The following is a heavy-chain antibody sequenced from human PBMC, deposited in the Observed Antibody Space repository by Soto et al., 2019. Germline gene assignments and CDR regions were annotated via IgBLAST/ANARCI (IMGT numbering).Heavy chain of an antibody. V-gene: IGHV4-59*01. CDR2: IYYSGST. Sequence: SETLSLTCTVSGGSISSYYWSWIRQPPGKGLEWIGYIYYSGSTNYNPSLKSRVTISVDTSKNQFSLKLSSVTAADTAVYYCARWAPPYGMDVWGQGTTVTVSS. D-gene: IGHD1-26*01. J-gene: IGHJ6*02. CDR3: ARWAPPYGMDV. CDR1: GGSISSYY.